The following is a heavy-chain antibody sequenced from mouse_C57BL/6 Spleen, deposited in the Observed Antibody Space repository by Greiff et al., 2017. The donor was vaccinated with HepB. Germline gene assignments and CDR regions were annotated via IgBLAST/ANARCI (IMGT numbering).Heavy chain of an antibody. D-gene: IGHD2-1*01. Sequence: EVNLVESGGGLVKPGGSPKLSCAASGFTFSSYAMSWVRQTPEKRLEWVATISDGGSYTYYPDNVKGRFTISRDNAKNNLYLQMSHLKSEDTAMYYCARRGNYYHWYFDVWGTGTTVTVSS. CDR3: ARRGNYYHWYFDV. V-gene: IGHV5-4*03. CDR1: GFTFSSYA. CDR2: ISDGGSYT. J-gene: IGHJ1*03.